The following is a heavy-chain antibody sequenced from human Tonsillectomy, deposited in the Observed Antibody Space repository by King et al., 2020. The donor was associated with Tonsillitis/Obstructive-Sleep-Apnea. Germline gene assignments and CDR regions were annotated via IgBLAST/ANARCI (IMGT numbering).Heavy chain of an antibody. Sequence: QLVQSGAEVKKPGASVKVSCKASGYAFTSCAIHWVRQAPGQRLEWMGWVNAGNGNTKYSQKFQGRVTLTRDTSASTAYMELSRLRSEDTAVYYCASQNVIIGTDLYFDYWGQGTLVTVSS. J-gene: IGHJ4*02. D-gene: IGHD1-7*01. V-gene: IGHV1-3*01. CDR2: VNAGNGNT. CDR1: GYAFTSCA. CDR3: ASQNVIIGTDLYFDY.